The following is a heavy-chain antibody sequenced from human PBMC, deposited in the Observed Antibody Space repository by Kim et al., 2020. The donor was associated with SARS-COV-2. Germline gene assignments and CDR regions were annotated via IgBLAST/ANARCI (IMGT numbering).Heavy chain of an antibody. V-gene: IGHV3-23*01. Sequence: GGSLRLSCAASGFTFSSYAMSWVRQAPGKGLEWVSAISGSGGSTYYADSVKGRFTISRDNSKNTLYLQMNSLTAEDTAVYYCAKRPEDILTGYYPLSRDYWGQGTLVTVSS. J-gene: IGHJ4*02. CDR1: GFTFSSYA. CDR3: AKRPEDILTGYYPLSRDY. D-gene: IGHD3-9*01. CDR2: ISGSGGST.